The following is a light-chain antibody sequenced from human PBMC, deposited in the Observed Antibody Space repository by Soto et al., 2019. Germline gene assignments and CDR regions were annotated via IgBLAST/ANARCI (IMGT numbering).Light chain of an antibody. CDR2: GAS. Sequence: EIVMTQSPGTLSVSAGERATLSCRASQTVSSNVAWYQQKRGQAPRLLIYGASTRATGIPARFSGSGSGTEFTLTISSLQSEDFAVYYCQQYHNWYTFGQGTKLEI. J-gene: IGKJ2*01. V-gene: IGKV3-15*01. CDR3: QQYHNWYT. CDR1: QTVSSN.